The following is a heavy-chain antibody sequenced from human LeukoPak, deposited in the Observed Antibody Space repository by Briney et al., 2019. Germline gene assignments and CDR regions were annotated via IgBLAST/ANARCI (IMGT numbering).Heavy chain of an antibody. CDR1: GFTFSSYG. CDR2: IWYDGSNK. V-gene: IGHV3-33*01. D-gene: IGHD3-22*01. CDR3: ARDGTPMIVVVTEIDY. J-gene: IGHJ4*02. Sequence: PGRSLRLSCAASGFTFSSYGMHWVRQAPGKGLEWVAVIWYDGSNKYYADSVKGRFTISRGNSKNTLYLQMNSLRAEDTAVYYCARDGTPMIVVVTEIDYWGQGTPVTVSS.